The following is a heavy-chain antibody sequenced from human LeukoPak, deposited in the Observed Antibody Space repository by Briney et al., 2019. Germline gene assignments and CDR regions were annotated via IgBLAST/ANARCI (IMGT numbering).Heavy chain of an antibody. V-gene: IGHV4-59*01. CDR2: IYYSGGT. CDR1: GGSISSYY. D-gene: IGHD2-15*01. CDR3: ARDGSQGYCSGGSCFYNGMDV. Sequence: SETPSLTCTVSGGSISSYYRSWIRQPPGKGLEWIGYIYYSGGTNYNPSLKSRVTISVDTSKNQFSLKLSSVTAADTAVYYCARDGSQGYCSGGSCFYNGMDVWGQGTTVTVSS. J-gene: IGHJ6*02.